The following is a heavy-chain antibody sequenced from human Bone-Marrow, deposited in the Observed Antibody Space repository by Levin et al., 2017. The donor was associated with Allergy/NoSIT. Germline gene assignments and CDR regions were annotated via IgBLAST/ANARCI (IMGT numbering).Heavy chain of an antibody. Sequence: RGESLKISCVASGFIFSNYWMTWVRQAPGKGLEWVANIKEDGSERYYADSVEGRFTVSRDNAQDSLYLQMSSLRAEDTAVYYCVRDSNLWSAFDIWGLGTMLTVSS. J-gene: IGHJ3*02. D-gene: IGHD2-8*02. V-gene: IGHV3-7*03. CDR2: IKEDGSER. CDR1: GFIFSNYW. CDR3: VRDSNLWSAFDI.